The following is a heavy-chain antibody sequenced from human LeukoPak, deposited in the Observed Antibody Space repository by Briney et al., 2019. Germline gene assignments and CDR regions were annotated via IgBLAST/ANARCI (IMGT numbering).Heavy chain of an antibody. V-gene: IGHV4-31*03. CDR2: IYYSGST. J-gene: IGHJ3*02. Sequence: PSETLSLTCTVSGGSISSSSYYWSWIRQHPGKGLEWIGYIYYSGSTYYNPSLKSRVTISVDTSKNQFSLKLSSVTAADTAVYYCARDERGVVTDRLYAFDIWGQGTMVTVSS. CDR3: ARDERGVVTDRLYAFDI. CDR1: GGSISSSSYY. D-gene: IGHD2-21*02.